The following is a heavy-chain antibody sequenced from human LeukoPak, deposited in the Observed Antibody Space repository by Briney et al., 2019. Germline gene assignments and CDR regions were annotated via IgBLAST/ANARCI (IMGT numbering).Heavy chain of an antibody. V-gene: IGHV1-2*02. J-gene: IGHJ4*02. CDR2: INPNSGGT. Sequence: ASVKVSCKASGYTFTGYYMHWVRQAPGQGLEWIGWINPNSGGTNYAQKFQGRVTMTRDTSISTAYMELSRLRSDDTAVYYCARDAGAGRGSDYWGQGTLVTVSS. CDR1: GYTFTGYY. D-gene: IGHD7-27*01. CDR3: ARDAGAGRGSDY.